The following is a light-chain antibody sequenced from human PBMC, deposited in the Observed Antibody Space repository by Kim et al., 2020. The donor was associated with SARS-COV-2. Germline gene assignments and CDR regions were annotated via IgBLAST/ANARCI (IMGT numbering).Light chain of an antibody. CDR3: QQFHNWPYT. Sequence: SLSPGETATRSGRASQEISNSLDWDQQKPGQAPRLLIYGGSTRAADIPARFSGGGSETEFTFTISSLQSEDFAVYYCQQFHNWPYTVGQGTKLEI. CDR2: GGS. V-gene: IGKV3-15*01. J-gene: IGKJ2*01. CDR1: QEISNS.